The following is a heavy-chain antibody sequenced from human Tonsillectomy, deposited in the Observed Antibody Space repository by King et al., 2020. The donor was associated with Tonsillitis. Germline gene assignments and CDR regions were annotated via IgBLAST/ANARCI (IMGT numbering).Heavy chain of an antibody. D-gene: IGHD6-13*01. CDR1: GFTFSTYA. CDR3: AKGARVIAAAGTGRLHWFDP. CDR2: ISGGGGGT. J-gene: IGHJ5*02. Sequence: VQLVESGGGLVQPGGSLRLSCAASGFTFSTYAMNWVRQAPGKGLEWVSAISGGGGGTYYADSVKGRFTISRDNSKNTLYLQMNSLRAEDTAVYYCAKGARVIAAAGTGRLHWFDPWGQGTLVTVSS. V-gene: IGHV3-23*04.